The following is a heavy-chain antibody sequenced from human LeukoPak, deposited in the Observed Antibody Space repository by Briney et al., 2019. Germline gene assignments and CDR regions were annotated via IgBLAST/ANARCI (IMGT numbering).Heavy chain of an antibody. D-gene: IGHD6-13*01. V-gene: IGHV3-23*01. CDR3: AHPTEYSSSWYGNWFDP. Sequence: GGSLRLSCAASGFTFSSYTMSWVRQAPGKGLEGVSAISGSGGSTYYADSLKGRFTISRDNSKNTLYLQMNSLRAEDTAVYYCAHPTEYSSSWYGNWFDPWGQGTLVTVSS. J-gene: IGHJ5*02. CDR1: GFTFSSYT. CDR2: ISGSGGST.